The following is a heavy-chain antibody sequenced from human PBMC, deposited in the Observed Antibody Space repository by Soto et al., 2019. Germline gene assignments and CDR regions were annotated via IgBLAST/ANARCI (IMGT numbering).Heavy chain of an antibody. CDR2: IYHSGST. CDR3: AGGITGAGPSRDGFAF. D-gene: IGHD6-13*01. Sequence: SETLSLTCAVSSGSISSSNWCGWVRQPAGKGLEWIGEIYHSGSTNYNPSLKSRVTISVDKSTNQFSLKLSSVTAADTAVYYCAGGITGAGPSRDGFAFWGRGTMDTVSS. J-gene: IGHJ3*01. CDR1: SGSISSSNW. V-gene: IGHV4-4*02.